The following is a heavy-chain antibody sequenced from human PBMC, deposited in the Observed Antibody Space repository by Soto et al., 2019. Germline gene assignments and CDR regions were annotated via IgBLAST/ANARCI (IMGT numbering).Heavy chain of an antibody. CDR2: IDPSDSYT. J-gene: IGHJ6*02. CDR3: AVLGYCSSTSCPLYYYGMDV. D-gene: IGHD2-2*01. Sequence: PGESLKISCKGSGYSFTSYWISWVRQMPGKGLEWMGRIDPSDSYTNYSPSFQGHVTISADKSISTAYLQWSSLKASDTAMYYCAVLGYCSSTSCPLYYYGMDVWGQGTTVTVS. V-gene: IGHV5-10-1*01. CDR1: GYSFTSYW.